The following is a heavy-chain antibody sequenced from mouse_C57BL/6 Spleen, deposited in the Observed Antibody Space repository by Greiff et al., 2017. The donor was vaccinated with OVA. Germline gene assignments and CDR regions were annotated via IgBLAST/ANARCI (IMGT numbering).Heavy chain of an antibody. D-gene: IGHD4-1*02. CDR1: GYSITSGYY. Sequence: EVKLQESGPGLVKPSQSLSLTCSVTGYSITSGYYWNWIRQFPGNKLEWMGYISYDGSNNYNPSLKNRISITRDTSKNQFFLKLNSVTTEDTATYCCARGNWVYAMDYWGQGTSVTVSS. V-gene: IGHV3-6*01. CDR3: ARGNWVYAMDY. J-gene: IGHJ4*01. CDR2: ISYDGSN.